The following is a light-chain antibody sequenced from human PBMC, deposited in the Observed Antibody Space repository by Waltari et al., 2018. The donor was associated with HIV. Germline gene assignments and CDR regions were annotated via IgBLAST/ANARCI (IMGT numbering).Light chain of an antibody. Sequence: SYELTQPPSVSVSPGQTARITCSGDALPKQYAYWYQQKPGQAPVLVIYKDTERPSGIPERFTGSSSGTTVTLTISRVQAEDDADYYCLSAETSVTWVFGGGTKLTVL. CDR3: LSAETSVTWV. J-gene: IGLJ3*02. CDR2: KDT. V-gene: IGLV3-25*03. CDR1: ALPKQY.